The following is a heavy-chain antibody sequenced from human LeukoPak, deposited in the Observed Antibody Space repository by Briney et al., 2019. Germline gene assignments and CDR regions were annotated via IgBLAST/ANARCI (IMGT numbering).Heavy chain of an antibody. CDR2: IYWDDDK. D-gene: IGHD6-6*01. J-gene: IGHJ4*02. V-gene: IGHV2-5*02. CDR3: AHIVAARPASYSFDY. Sequence: SGPTLVKPTQTLTLTCTFSGFSLSTSGVGVGWIRQPPGKALEWLALIYWDDDKRYSPSLKSRLTITKDTSKNQVVLTMTNMDPVDTATYYCAHIVAARPASYSFDYWGQGTLVTVSS. CDR1: GFSLSTSGVG.